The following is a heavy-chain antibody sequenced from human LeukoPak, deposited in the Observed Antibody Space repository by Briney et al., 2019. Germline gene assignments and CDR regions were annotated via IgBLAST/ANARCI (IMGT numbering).Heavy chain of an antibody. V-gene: IGHV4-39*07. CDR1: GGFISSSSYY. D-gene: IGHD6-25*01. CDR2: IYYSGST. CDR3: ARGYSSVAFDI. Sequence: SETLSLTCIVSGGFISSSSYYWGWIRQPPGKGLEYIGSIYYSGSTYYNPSLKSRVTISVDTSKNQFSLKLSSVTAADTAVYYCARGYSSVAFDIWGQGTMVTVSS. J-gene: IGHJ3*02.